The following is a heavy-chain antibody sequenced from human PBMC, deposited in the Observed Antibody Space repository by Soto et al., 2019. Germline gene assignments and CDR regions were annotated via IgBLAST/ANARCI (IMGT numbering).Heavy chain of an antibody. V-gene: IGHV3-30*18. CDR1: GFTFSSYG. CDR2: ISYDGSNK. Sequence: QVQLVESGGGVVQPGRSLRLSCAASGFTFSSYGMHWVRQAPGKGLEWVAVISYDGSNKYYADSVKGRFTISRDNSKNTRYLQMNSLRAEDTAVDYCAKAVQRYYYDSSGYGLFDYWGQGTLVTVSS. J-gene: IGHJ4*02. D-gene: IGHD3-22*01. CDR3: AKAVQRYYYDSSGYGLFDY.